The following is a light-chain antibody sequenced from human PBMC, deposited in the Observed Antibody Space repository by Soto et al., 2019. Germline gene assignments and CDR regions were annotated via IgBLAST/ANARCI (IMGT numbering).Light chain of an antibody. Sequence: PGEIVTLSCRASQSVNSTYLTWYRQKPGQAPGLLICGASTRATGIPARFSGSGSGTDFALTISSLQPEDFAVYYCQQDYKFLTFGGGTKVDIK. J-gene: IGKJ4*01. V-gene: IGKV3D-7*01. CDR2: GAS. CDR3: QQDYKFLT. CDR1: QSVNSTY.